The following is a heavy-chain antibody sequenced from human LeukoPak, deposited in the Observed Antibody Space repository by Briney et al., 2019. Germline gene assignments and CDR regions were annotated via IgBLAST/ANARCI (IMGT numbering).Heavy chain of an antibody. V-gene: IGHV4-39*01. D-gene: IGHD6-19*01. CDR3: ARKVVAVAGTGYFDY. J-gene: IGHJ4*02. Sequence: SETLPHTCSLSGVSEWSSRYFLGWLRQPPGKGLEWIGSIYYSGSTYYNASLKSRGTISVDTSKNQFSLKLNSVTAAETAVYFCARKVVAVAGTGYFDYWGQGALVTVSS. CDR1: GVSEWSSRYF. CDR2: IYYSGST.